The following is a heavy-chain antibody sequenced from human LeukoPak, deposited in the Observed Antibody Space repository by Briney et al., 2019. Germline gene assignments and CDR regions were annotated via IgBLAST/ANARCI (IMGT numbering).Heavy chain of an antibody. D-gene: IGHD2-8*01. V-gene: IGHV4-34*01. Sequence: SETLSLTCAVYGGSLSGYYWSWIREPPGRGLEWVGEINHSGSTNYNPSLERRVTIPVDTSKNQFSSTPRSATGADTAGYFCSMVDATKIYYFDYCGQGTLVTASS. CDR2: INHSGST. J-gene: IGHJ4*02. CDR1: GGSLSGYY. CDR3: SMVDATKIYYFDY.